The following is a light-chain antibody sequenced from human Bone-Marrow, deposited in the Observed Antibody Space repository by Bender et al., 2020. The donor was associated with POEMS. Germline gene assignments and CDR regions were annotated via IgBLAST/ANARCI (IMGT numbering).Light chain of an antibody. J-gene: IGLJ1*01. CDR3: SSSAGSNICSV. CDR2: EVS. V-gene: IGLV2-8*01. Sequence: QSVLTQPPSASGTPGQRVTISCSGTSSNIGTNYVYWYQQHPGKAPKLMIYEVSKRPSGVPDRFSGSKSGNTASLTVSGLQAEDEADYYCSSSAGSNICSVFGTGTKVTVL. CDR1: SSNIGTNY.